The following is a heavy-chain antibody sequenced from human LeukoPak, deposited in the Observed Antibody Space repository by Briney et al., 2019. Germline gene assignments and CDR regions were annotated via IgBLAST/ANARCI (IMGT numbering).Heavy chain of an antibody. CDR3: ARGGSSMIPDY. J-gene: IGHJ4*02. V-gene: IGHV1-3*01. D-gene: IGHD3-16*01. CDR1: GYTFTSYA. CDR2: INAGNGNT. Sequence: GASVKVSCKASGYTFTSYAMHWVRQAPGQRLEWMGWINAGNGNTKYSQKFQGRVTITRDTSACTAYMELSSLRSEGTAVYYCARGGSSMIPDYWGQGALVTVSS.